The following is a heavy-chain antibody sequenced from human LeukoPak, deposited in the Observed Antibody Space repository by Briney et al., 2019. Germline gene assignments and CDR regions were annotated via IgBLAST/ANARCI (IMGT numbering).Heavy chain of an antibody. CDR1: GYTFTSYY. V-gene: IGHV1-46*01. D-gene: IGHD6-13*01. CDR2: INPSGGST. J-gene: IGHJ4*02. CDR3: ARDQRYSSLAPDY. Sequence: ASVKVSCKASGYTFTSYYLQWVRQAPGQGLEWMGIINPSGGSTSYAHKFQGRVAMTRDTSTSTVYMELSSLRSEDTSVYYCARDQRYSSLAPDYWGQGTLVTVSS.